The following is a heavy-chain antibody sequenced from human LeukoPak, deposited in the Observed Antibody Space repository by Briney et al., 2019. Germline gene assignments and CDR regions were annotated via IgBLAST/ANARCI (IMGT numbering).Heavy chain of an antibody. CDR1: GGSISSYY. Sequence: PSETLSLTCTVSGGSISSYYWSWIRQPPGKGLEWIGYIYYSGSTNYNPSLKSRVTISVDTSKNQFSLKLSSVTAADTAVYYCARASVEMASPFDPWGQGTLVTVSS. V-gene: IGHV4-59*01. CDR3: ARASVEMASPFDP. J-gene: IGHJ5*02. CDR2: IYYSGST. D-gene: IGHD5-24*01.